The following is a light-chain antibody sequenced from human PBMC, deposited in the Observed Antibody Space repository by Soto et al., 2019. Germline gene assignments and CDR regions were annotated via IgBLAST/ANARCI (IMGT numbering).Light chain of an antibody. CDR2: EVS. CDR3: SSYTSSNTPHWV. Sequence: QSALTQPASVSGSPGQSITISCTGTSSDVGGYNYVSWYQQHPGKAPKLMIYEVSNRPSGVSNRFSGSKSGNTASLTISGLQAEDEADYYCSSYTSSNTPHWVFGGGTKVTVL. CDR1: SSDVGGYNY. V-gene: IGLV2-14*01. J-gene: IGLJ3*02.